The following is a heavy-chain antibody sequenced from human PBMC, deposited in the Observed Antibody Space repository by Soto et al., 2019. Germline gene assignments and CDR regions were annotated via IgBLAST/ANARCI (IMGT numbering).Heavy chain of an antibody. CDR2: INVYNGNT. Sequence: GASVKVSCKACGYTFTNYGISWVRQAPGQGLEWMGWINVYNGNTKYAQKVQGRVTMATDTSTSTAYMELRSLRSDDTAVYYCARGVGSGSYYNQYNWFDPWGQGTLVTVSS. CDR1: GYTFTNYG. CDR3: ARGVGSGSYYNQYNWFDP. D-gene: IGHD3-10*01. V-gene: IGHV1-18*01. J-gene: IGHJ5*02.